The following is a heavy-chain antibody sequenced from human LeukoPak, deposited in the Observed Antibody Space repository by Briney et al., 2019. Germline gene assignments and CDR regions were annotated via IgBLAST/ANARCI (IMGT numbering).Heavy chain of an antibody. V-gene: IGHV1-2*02. D-gene: IGHD5-12*01. CDR1: GYTFTGHY. Sequence: ASVKVSCKASGYTFTGHYLHWVRQAPGQGLEWMGWINPKSAGTNFAQRFQGRVTMTRDTSISTAYMELSRLRSDDTAVYYCARDPVANYYYYMDVWGKGTTVTVSS. CDR3: ARDPVANYYYYMDV. CDR2: INPKSAGT. J-gene: IGHJ6*03.